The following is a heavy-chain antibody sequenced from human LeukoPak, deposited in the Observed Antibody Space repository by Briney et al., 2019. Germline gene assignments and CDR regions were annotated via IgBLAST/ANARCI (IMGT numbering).Heavy chain of an antibody. Sequence: GGSLRLSCAASGFTVSSNYMSWVRQAPGKGLEWVSVIYSGGSTYYADSVKGRFTISRDNSKNTLYLQMNSLRAEDTAVYYCAKEMWTTRAFDIWGQGTMVTVSS. V-gene: IGHV3-66*01. J-gene: IGHJ3*02. CDR1: GFTVSSNY. CDR2: IYSGGST. CDR3: AKEMWTTRAFDI. D-gene: IGHD4-17*01.